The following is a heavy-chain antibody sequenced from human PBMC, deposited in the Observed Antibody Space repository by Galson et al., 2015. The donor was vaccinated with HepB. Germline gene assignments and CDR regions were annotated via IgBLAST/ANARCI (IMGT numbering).Heavy chain of an antibody. CDR3: ARGARYYDSSGYAWY. CDR1: GFTFSSYS. D-gene: IGHD3-22*01. J-gene: IGHJ4*02. V-gene: IGHV3-21*01. CDR2: ISSSSSYI. Sequence: SLRLSCAASGFTFSSYSMNWVRQAPGKGLEWVSSISSSSSYIYYADSVKGRFTISRDNAKNSLYLQMNSLRAEDTAVYYCARGARYYDSSGYAWYWGQGTLVTVSS.